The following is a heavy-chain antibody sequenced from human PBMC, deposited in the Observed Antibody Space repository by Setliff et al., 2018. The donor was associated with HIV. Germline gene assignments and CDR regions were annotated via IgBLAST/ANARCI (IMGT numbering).Heavy chain of an antibody. J-gene: IGHJ5*02. CDR1: GGSFSNYA. CDR2: SIPIYSEP. CDR3: AIKLGYCSMTSCALDWFGP. Sequence: SVKVSCKASGGSFSNYAVNWVRQAPGQGLVWMGGSIPIYSEPDYAQKFRGRITLTTDESTNTAYMEVTSLRSDDTAVYYCAIKLGYCSMTSCALDWFGPWGQGTLVTVSS. V-gene: IGHV1-69*05. D-gene: IGHD2-2*01.